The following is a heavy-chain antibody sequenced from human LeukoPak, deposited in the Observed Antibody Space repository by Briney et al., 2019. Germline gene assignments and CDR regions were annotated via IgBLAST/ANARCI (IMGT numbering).Heavy chain of an antibody. D-gene: IGHD3-22*01. Sequence: ASVKVSCKASGYTFTTYGVSWVRQASGQGLEWMGWISAYNGHTSYAQKLQGRVTMTTDTSTSTAYMELRSLRSDDTAVYYCARNPDPLYYYDSSEDAFDIWGQGTMVTVSS. J-gene: IGHJ3*02. CDR2: ISAYNGHT. V-gene: IGHV1-18*01. CDR3: ARNPDPLYYYDSSEDAFDI. CDR1: GYTFTTYG.